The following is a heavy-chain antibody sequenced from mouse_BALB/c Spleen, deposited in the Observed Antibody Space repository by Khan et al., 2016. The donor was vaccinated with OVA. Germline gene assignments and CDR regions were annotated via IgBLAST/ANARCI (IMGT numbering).Heavy chain of an antibody. Sequence: QVQLKESGPGLVQPSQSLSITCTVPGFSLTNYGVHWVRQSPGKGLEWLGVIWSGGSTDYNAAFISRLSISKDNSKNQVFFKMNSLQVDDTGIYYCARRSELQSWFAYWGQGTLVTVSA. V-gene: IGHV2-4-1*01. D-gene: IGHD6-1*01. CDR3: ARRSELQSWFAY. J-gene: IGHJ3*01. CDR1: GFSLTNYG. CDR2: IWSGGST.